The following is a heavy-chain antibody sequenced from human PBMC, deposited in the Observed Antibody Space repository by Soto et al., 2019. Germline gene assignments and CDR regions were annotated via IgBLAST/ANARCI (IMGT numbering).Heavy chain of an antibody. Sequence: SVKVSCKASGGTFSSYAISWVQQAPGQGLEWMGGIIPIFGTANYAQKFQGRVTITADESTSTACMELSSLRSEDTAVYYCARGDYSPHYYYYGMDVWGQGTTVTVSS. CDR3: ARGDYSPHYYYYGMDV. CDR1: GGTFSSYA. CDR2: IIPIFGTA. D-gene: IGHD4-4*01. V-gene: IGHV1-69*13. J-gene: IGHJ6*02.